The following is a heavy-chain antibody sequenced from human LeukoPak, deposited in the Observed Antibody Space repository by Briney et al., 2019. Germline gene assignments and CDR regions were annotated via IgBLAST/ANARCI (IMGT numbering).Heavy chain of an antibody. Sequence: GGSLRLSCAASGFTFSTYGIHWVRQAPGKGLEWVSYISSSSSTIYYADSVKGRFTISRDNAKNSLYLQMNSLRAEDTAVYYCAVPTYQLLDYYFDYWGQGTLVTVSS. D-gene: IGHD2-2*01. CDR1: GFTFSTYG. V-gene: IGHV3-48*01. CDR2: ISSSSSTI. J-gene: IGHJ4*02. CDR3: AVPTYQLLDYYFDY.